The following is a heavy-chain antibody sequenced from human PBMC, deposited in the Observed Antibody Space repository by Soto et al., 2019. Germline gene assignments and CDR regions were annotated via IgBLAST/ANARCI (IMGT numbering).Heavy chain of an antibody. CDR3: ARDYGDSLYDYYYYMAV. D-gene: IGHD4-17*01. CDR1: GDTFTSYY. V-gene: IGHV1-46*03. CDR2: INPSGGST. J-gene: IGHJ6*03. Sequence: QVQLVQSGAEVKKPGASVKVSCKASGDTFTSYYMHWVRQAPGQGLEWMGIINPSGGSTSYSQKFQGRVTMTRDTSTSTVYMELSSLRSEDTAVYYCARDYGDSLYDYYYYMAVWGKGNTVTVS.